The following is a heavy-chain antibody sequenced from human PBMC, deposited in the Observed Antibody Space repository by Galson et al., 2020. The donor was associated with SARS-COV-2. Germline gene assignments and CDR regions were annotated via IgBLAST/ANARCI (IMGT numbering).Heavy chain of an antibody. V-gene: IGHV3-30*18. CDR3: AKDGLYSGYYFDY. CDR1: GFTFSSYG. CDR2: ISYDGSNK. D-gene: IGHD1-26*01. J-gene: IGHJ4*02. Sequence: GGSLRLSCAASGFTFSSYGMHWVRQAPGKGLEWVAVISYDGSNKYYADSVKGRFTISRDNSKNTLYLQMNSLRAEDTAVYYCAKDGLYSGYYFDYWGQGTLVTVSS.